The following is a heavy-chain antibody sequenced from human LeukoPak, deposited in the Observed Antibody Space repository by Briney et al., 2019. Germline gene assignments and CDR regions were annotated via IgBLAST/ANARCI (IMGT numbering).Heavy chain of an antibody. J-gene: IGHJ4*02. CDR3: ATLSSAYHGFDR. CDR1: GGSIFSSSFY. D-gene: IGHD3-22*01. CDR2: ITSNGGT. V-gene: IGHV4-39*01. Sequence: KASETLSLTCSVSGGSIFSSSFYWGWIRQPPGKGLEYTAIITSNGGTFCNPSLKSRLTISVDTSKNQFSLKLSSVTAADTAVYYCATLSSAYHGFDRCGQGTLVTVSS.